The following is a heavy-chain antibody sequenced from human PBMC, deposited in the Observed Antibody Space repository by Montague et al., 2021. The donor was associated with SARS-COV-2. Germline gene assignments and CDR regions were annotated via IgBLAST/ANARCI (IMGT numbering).Heavy chain of an antibody. D-gene: IGHD2-8*02. J-gene: IGHJ6*03. CDR1: GGSFSGYY. V-gene: IGHV4-34*01. CDR3: ARGQQGVNMVLVVIGFYYYMDV. Sequence: SETLSLTCAVHGGSFSGYYWNWIRQPPGKGLEWIGEINQSGDINYNLSLKSRVTISVDTSGNQFSLKLTSVTAADTAVYFCARGQQGVNMVLVVIGFYYYMDVWGKGTTVTVSS. CDR2: INQSGDI.